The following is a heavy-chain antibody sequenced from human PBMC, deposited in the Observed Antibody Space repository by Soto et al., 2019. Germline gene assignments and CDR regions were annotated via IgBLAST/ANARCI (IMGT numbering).Heavy chain of an antibody. J-gene: IGHJ6*02. V-gene: IGHV1-2*02. CDR1: GGTFSSYA. D-gene: IGHD3-3*01. CDR3: ARYDFWSGTYGMDV. CDR2: INPNCGGT. Sequence: ASVKVSCKASGGTFSSYAISWVRQAPGQGLEWMGGINPNCGGTNYAQKFQGRVTMTRDTSISTAYMELSRLRSDDTAVYYCARYDFWSGTYGMDVWGQGTTVTVSS.